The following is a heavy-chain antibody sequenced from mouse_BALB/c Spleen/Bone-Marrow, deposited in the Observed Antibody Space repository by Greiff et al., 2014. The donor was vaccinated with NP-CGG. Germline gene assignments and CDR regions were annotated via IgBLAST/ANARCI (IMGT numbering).Heavy chain of an antibody. D-gene: IGHD2-1*01. J-gene: IGHJ4*01. Sequence: ESRAELVRPGSSVKISCKASGYVFSTYWMNWVKQRPGQGLERIGQIYPGDGDTNYNGRFKDKVILTADKSSSTAYMQLSSLTSEDSAVYFCARSGKGAMDYWGQGTSVTVSS. CDR2: IYPGDGDT. V-gene: IGHV1-80*01. CDR3: ARSGKGAMDY. CDR1: GYVFSTYW.